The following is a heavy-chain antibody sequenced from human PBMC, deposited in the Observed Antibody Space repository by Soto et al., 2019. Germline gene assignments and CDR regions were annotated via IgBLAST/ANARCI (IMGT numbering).Heavy chain of an antibody. CDR1: GGSFSGYY. CDR2: INHSGST. Sequence: QVQLQQWGAGLLKPSETLSLTCAVYGGSFSGYYWSWIRQPPGKGLEWIGEINHSGSTNYNPSLKSRVTISXXTXKXPFSLKLSSVTAADTAVYYCARLHCSSTSCHAGFDYWGQGTLVTVSS. D-gene: IGHD2-2*01. J-gene: IGHJ4*02. V-gene: IGHV4-34*01. CDR3: ARLHCSSTSCHAGFDY.